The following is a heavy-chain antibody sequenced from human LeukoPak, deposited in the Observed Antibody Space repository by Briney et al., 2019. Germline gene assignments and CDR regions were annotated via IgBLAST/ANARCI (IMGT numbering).Heavy chain of an antibody. V-gene: IGHV3-43*02. D-gene: IGHD3-22*01. CDR1: GFTFDDYA. J-gene: IGHJ1*01. CDR2: ISGDGGST. Sequence: GGSLRLSCAASGFTFDDYAMHWVRQAPGKGLEWVSLISGDGGSTYYADSVKVRFTISRDNSKNSLYLQMNSLRTEDTALYYCAKEENYYDSSGEPYFQHWGQGTLVTVSS. CDR3: AKEENYYDSSGEPYFQH.